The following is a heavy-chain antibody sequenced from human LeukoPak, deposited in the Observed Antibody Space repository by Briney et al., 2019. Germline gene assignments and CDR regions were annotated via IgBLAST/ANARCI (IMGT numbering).Heavy chain of an antibody. CDR2: IYYSGST. D-gene: IGHD3-3*01. CDR3: ARDRNDFWSGHNWFDP. CDR1: GGSISSYY. Sequence: SETLSLTCTVSGGSISSYYLSWIRQPPGKGLEWIGYIYYSGSTNYNPSLKSRVTISVDTSKNQFSLKLSSVTAADTAVYYCARDRNDFWSGHNWFDPWGQGTLVTVSS. V-gene: IGHV4-59*01. J-gene: IGHJ5*02.